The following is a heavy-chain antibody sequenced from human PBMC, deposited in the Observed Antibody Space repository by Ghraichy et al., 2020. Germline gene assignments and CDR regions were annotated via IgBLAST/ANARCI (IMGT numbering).Heavy chain of an antibody. Sequence: GGSLRLSCAASGFTFSSYAMSWVRQAPGKGLEWVSAISGSGGSTYYADSVKGRFTISRDNSKNTLYLQMNSLRAEDTAVYYCAKDPTDYDFWSGYYLGYYYYYMDVWGKGTTVTVSS. J-gene: IGHJ6*03. CDR1: GFTFSSYA. CDR3: AKDPTDYDFWSGYYLGYYYYYMDV. CDR2: ISGSGGST. D-gene: IGHD3-3*01. V-gene: IGHV3-23*01.